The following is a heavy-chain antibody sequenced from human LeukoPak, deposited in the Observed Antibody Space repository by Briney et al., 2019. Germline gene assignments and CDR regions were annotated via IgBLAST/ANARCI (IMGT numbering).Heavy chain of an antibody. J-gene: IGHJ4*02. Sequence: SETLSLTCSVSGGSLSAYYWSWIRQSPGRGLEWVGYTFSSGSTTYNPSLKSRVTISVGTSKNQFSLKLSSVTAADTAVYFCARRRNDAYNFEYWGQGALVTVSS. V-gene: IGHV4-59*12. CDR2: TFSSGST. CDR1: GGSLSAYY. CDR3: ARRRNDAYNFEY. D-gene: IGHD5-24*01.